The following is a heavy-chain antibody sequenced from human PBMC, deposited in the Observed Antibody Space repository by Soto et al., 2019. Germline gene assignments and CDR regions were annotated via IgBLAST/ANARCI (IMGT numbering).Heavy chain of an antibody. Sequence: PGSSLKVSCEGSGYIFATNWIGWVRQMTGKGLEWMGIIYPADSDTRYSPSFQGQVTISADKSISTAYLQWSSLKASDTAIYYCARAYGARFDIWAHGTMVTVSS. D-gene: IGHD4-17*01. V-gene: IGHV5-51*01. CDR3: ARAYGARFDI. J-gene: IGHJ3*02. CDR2: IYPADSDT. CDR1: GYIFATNW.